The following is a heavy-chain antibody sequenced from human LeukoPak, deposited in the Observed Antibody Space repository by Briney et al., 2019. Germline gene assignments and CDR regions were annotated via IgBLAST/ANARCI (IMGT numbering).Heavy chain of an antibody. CDR1: GYTLTELS. V-gene: IGHV1-24*01. CDR3: ATVTTSNYYYGMDV. Sequence: ASVKVSCKVSGYTLTELSTHWVRQAPGKGLEWMGGFDPEDGEIIYAQKFQGRVTINAQKFQGRVTMTEDTSTDTAYMEVSSLRSEDTAVYYCATVTTSNYYYGMDVWGKGTTVTVFS. CDR2: FDPEDGEI. D-gene: IGHD4-17*01. J-gene: IGHJ6*04.